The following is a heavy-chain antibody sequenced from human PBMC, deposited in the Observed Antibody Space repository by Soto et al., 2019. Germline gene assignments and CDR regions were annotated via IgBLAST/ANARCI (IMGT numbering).Heavy chain of an antibody. CDR1: GGSFSGYY. D-gene: IGHD3-10*01. CDR2: INYSGST. V-gene: IGHV4-34*01. Sequence: SETLSLTCAVYGGSFSGYYWSWIRQPPGKGLEWIGEINYSGSTYYNPSLKSRVTISVDTSKNQFSLKLSSVTAADTAVYYCARQITSKDLGLLWFGELSPPDAFDIWGQGTMVTVSS. CDR3: ARQITSKDLGLLWFGELSPPDAFDI. J-gene: IGHJ3*02.